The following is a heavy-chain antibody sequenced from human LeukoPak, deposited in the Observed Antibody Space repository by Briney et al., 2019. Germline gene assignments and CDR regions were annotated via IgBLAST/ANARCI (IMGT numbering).Heavy chain of an antibody. Sequence: GESLKISCKGSGYSFSNYWIAWVRQMPGKGLEWMGIIYPGDSETRYSPSFQGQVTLSADKSIGAAYLHWSSLKSSDTAMYYCARQGRLDSYGLVDWGEGTLVSISS. V-gene: IGHV5-51*01. CDR1: GYSFSNYW. CDR2: IYPGDSET. D-gene: IGHD5-18*01. CDR3: ARQGRLDSYGLVD. J-gene: IGHJ4*02.